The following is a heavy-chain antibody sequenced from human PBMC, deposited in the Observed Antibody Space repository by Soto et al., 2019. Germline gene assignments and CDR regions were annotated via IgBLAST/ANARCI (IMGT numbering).Heavy chain of an antibody. J-gene: IGHJ4*02. CDR2: IKTDASEK. CDR1: GFTLRSYW. Sequence: EEQLVASGGGLVQPGGSLRLSCAASGFTLRSYWMSWVRQAPGKGLEWLATIKTDASEKKYVDSVKGRFTVSRDNAKNSLYLQMNSLKTEDTAMYYCAKEMFPRTVLDSSSPWGDYWGQGTLVTVSS. V-gene: IGHV3-7*01. CDR3: AKEMFPRTVLDSSSPWGDY. D-gene: IGHD3-22*01.